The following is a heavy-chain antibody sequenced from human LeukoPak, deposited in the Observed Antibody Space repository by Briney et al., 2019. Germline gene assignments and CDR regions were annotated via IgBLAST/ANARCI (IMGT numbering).Heavy chain of an antibody. CDR3: ARAHPVDTAFFDY. CDR2: IYYSGST. V-gene: IGHV4-61*01. D-gene: IGHD5-18*01. CDR1: GGSVSSGSYY. J-gene: IGHJ4*02. Sequence: PSETLSLTCTVSGGSVSSGSYYWRWIRQPPGTGLEWIGYIYYSGSTNYNPSLKSRVTISVDTSKNQFSLKLSSVTAADTAVYYCARAHPVDTAFFDYWGQGTLVTVSS.